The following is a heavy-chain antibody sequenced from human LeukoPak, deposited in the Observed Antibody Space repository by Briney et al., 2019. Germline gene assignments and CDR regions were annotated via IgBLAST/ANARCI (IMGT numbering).Heavy chain of an antibody. CDR3: ARAPVRVSGYYYGMDV. D-gene: IGHD4-17*01. V-gene: IGHV1-18*04. J-gene: IGHJ6*02. CDR2: ISAYNGNT. CDR1: GYTFTGYY. Sequence: ASVKVSCKASGYTFTGYYMHWVRQAPGQGLEWMGWISAYNGNTNYAQKLQGRVTMTTDTSTSTAYMELRSLRSDDTAVYYCARAPVRVSGYYYGMDVWGQGTTVTVSS.